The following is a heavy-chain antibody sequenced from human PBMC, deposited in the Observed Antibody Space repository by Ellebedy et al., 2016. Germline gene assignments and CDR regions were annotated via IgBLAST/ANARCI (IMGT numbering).Heavy chain of an antibody. J-gene: IGHJ5*02. CDR1: GVSVSDGDYF. CDR3: ARRAYAYGLSA. Sequence: SETLSLTCTVSGVSVSDGDYFWSWIRQPPGKGLECIGFIYDNGAATYNPSLGNRVVISIDTYRNQFSLKLTSVTAADTAVYYCARRAYAYGLSAWGLGTLVTVSS. V-gene: IGHV4-61*08. D-gene: IGHD5-18*01. CDR2: IYDNGAA.